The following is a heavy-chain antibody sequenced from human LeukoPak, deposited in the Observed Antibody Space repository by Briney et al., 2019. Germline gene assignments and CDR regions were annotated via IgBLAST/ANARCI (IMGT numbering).Heavy chain of an antibody. CDR1: GGSISSYY. CDR2: IYYSGCT. D-gene: IGHD6-19*01. CDR3: ARAAVAGFDY. J-gene: IGHJ4*02. V-gene: IGHV4-59*01. Sequence: PSETLSLTCTVSGGSISSYYWSWIRQPPGKGLEWIGYIYYSGCTNYNPSLKSRVTISVDTSKNQFSLKLSSVTAADTAMYYCARAAVAGFDYWGQGTLVTVSS.